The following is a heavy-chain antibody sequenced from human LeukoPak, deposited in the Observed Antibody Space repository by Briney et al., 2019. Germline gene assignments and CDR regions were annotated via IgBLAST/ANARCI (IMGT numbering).Heavy chain of an antibody. Sequence: PGGSLRLSCAASEFTVSSNYMSWVRQAPGKGLEWVSVIYSGGSTYYADSVKGRFTISRDNSKNTLYLQMNSLRAEDTAVYYCASGIAAAGTGRAEPWGQGTLVTVSS. D-gene: IGHD6-13*01. CDR3: ASGIAAAGTGRAEP. J-gene: IGHJ4*02. V-gene: IGHV3-53*01. CDR1: EFTVSSNY. CDR2: IYSGGST.